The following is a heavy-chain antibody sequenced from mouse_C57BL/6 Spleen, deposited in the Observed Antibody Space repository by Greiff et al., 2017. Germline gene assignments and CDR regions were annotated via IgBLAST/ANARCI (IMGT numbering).Heavy chain of an antibody. V-gene: IGHV1-42*01. CDR3: ARSGSHSYYAMDY. Sequence: VQLQQSGPELVKPGASVKISCKASGYSFTGYYMNWVKQSPEKSLEWIGEINPSTGGTTYNQKFKAKATLTVDKSSSTAYMQLKSLTSEDSAVYYCARSGSHSYYAMDYWGQGTSVTVSS. CDR1: GYSFTGYY. J-gene: IGHJ4*01. CDR2: INPSTGGT. D-gene: IGHD1-1*01.